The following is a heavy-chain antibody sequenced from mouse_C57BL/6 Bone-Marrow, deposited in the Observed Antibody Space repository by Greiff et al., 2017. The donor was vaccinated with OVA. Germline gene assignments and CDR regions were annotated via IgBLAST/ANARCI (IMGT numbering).Heavy chain of an antibody. V-gene: IGHV1-47*01. CDR2: FHPYNDDN. D-gene: IGHD2-4*01. Sequence: QVQLQQSGAELVKPGASVKMSCKASGYTFTTYPIAWMKQNHGKSLEWIGNFHPYNDDNKYNEKVKGKATLTVEKYSSTVYLELSRLTSDDSAVYYCARPGDYDGDWFAYWGQGTLVTVSA. J-gene: IGHJ3*01. CDR3: ARPGDYDGDWFAY. CDR1: GYTFTTYP.